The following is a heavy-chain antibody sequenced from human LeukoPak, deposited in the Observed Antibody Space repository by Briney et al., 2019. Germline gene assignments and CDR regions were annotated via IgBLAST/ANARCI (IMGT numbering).Heavy chain of an antibody. CDR2: ISSSSSYI. Sequence: GGSLRLSCAASGFTFSSYSMNWVRQAPGKGLEWVSSISSSSSYIYYADSVKGRFTISRDNAKNSLYLQMNSLRAEDTAVYYSARDCTNGVCYNWFDPWGQGTRVTVSS. CDR3: ARDCTNGVCYNWFDP. J-gene: IGHJ5*02. V-gene: IGHV3-21*01. D-gene: IGHD2-8*01. CDR1: GFTFSSYS.